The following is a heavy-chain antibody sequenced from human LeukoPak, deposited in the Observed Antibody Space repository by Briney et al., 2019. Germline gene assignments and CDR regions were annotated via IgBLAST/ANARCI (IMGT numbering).Heavy chain of an antibody. Sequence: PGGSLRLSCAASGFTFDDYDMSWVSQAAGKGLEWVSGINWNGGSTGYADSVKGRFTISRDNAKNSLYLQMNSLRAEDTALYYCARDGLVDTPMGAGYWGQGTLVTVSS. V-gene: IGHV3-20*04. J-gene: IGHJ4*02. CDR1: GFTFDDYD. D-gene: IGHD5-18*01. CDR2: INWNGGST. CDR3: ARDGLVDTPMGAGY.